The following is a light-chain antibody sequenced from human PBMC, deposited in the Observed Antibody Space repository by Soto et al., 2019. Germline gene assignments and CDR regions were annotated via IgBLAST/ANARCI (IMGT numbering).Light chain of an antibody. V-gene: IGLV2-14*01. CDR1: SSDVGAYTS. CDR3: SSYTSDNRDYV. CDR2: EVS. Sequence: QSALTQPASVSGSPGQSITISCTGSSSDVGAYTSVSWYQQHPGKAPKLMIYEVSNRPSGVSRRFSGSKSGNTASLTISGLQAEDEAQYYCSSYTSDNRDYVFGTGTKVTVL. J-gene: IGLJ1*01.